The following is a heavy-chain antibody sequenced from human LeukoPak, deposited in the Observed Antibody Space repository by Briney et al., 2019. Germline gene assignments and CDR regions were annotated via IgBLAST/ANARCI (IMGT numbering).Heavy chain of an antibody. V-gene: IGHV1-69*04. Sequence: SVKVSCKASGGTFSSYAISWVRQAPGQGLEWMGRIIPIFGIANYAQKFQGRVTITADKSTSTAYMELSNLRSEDTAVYYCARGQSGGYSYGSGYFDYWGQGTLVTVSS. D-gene: IGHD5-18*01. CDR2: IIPIFGIA. CDR3: ARGQSGGYSYGSGYFDY. J-gene: IGHJ4*02. CDR1: GGTFSSYA.